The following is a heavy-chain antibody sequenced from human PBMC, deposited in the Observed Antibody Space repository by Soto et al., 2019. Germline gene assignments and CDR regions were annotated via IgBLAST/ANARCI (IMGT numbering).Heavy chain of an antibody. CDR2: ISYDGSNK. D-gene: IGHD6-19*01. J-gene: IGHJ4*02. CDR1: GFTFSSYG. CDR3: AKVGGIAVAGTVY. V-gene: IGHV3-30*18. Sequence: QVQLVESGGGVVQPGRSLRLSCAASGFTFSSYGMHWVRQAPGKGLEWVAVISYDGSNKYYADSVKGRFTISRDNSKNTLYLQMNSLRAEDTVVYYCAKVGGIAVAGTVYWGQGTLVTVSS.